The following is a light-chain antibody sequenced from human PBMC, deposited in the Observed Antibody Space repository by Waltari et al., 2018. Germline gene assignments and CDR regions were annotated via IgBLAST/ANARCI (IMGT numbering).Light chain of an antibody. CDR1: QSVLYSSTNKNY. V-gene: IGKV4-1*01. CDR2: WAS. J-gene: IGKJ1*01. CDR3: QQYYSTPWT. Sequence: DIVMTQSPDSLAVSLGERATINCKSSQSVLYSSTNKNYLAWYQQKPRQPPKLRIYWASTRESGVPNRFSGGGSGTDFTLTIGSLQAEDVAVYYCQQYYSTPWTFGQGTKVEIK.